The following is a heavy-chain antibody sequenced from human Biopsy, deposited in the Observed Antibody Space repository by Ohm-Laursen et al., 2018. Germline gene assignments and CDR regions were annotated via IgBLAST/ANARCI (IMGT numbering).Heavy chain of an antibody. CDR3: TTGGSGFYYPFDS. CDR1: GYTFTGYY. CDR2: IYPNNGDT. D-gene: IGHD3-22*01. V-gene: IGHV1-2*02. J-gene: IGHJ4*02. Sequence: SVKVSCKRVGYTFTGYYIHWVRQAPGQGLEWMGYIYPNNGDTKYAQNFQGRVTMTRDTSVSTAYMDLTGLTSDDTAVYYCTTGGSGFYYPFDSWGQGTLVTVSS.